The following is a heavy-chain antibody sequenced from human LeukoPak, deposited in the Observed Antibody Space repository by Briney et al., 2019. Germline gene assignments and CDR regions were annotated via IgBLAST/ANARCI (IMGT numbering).Heavy chain of an antibody. V-gene: IGHV7-4-1*02. CDR3: ARFSRQNTYYDILTGYYHLIPFDP. Sequence: WASVKVSCKASGYTFTSYAMNWVRQAPGQGLEWMGWINTNTGNPTYAQGFTGRFVFSLDTSVSTAYLQISSLKAEDTAVYYCARFSRQNTYYDILTGYYHLIPFDPWGQGTLVTVSS. CDR1: GYTFTSYA. D-gene: IGHD3-9*01. CDR2: INTNTGNP. J-gene: IGHJ5*02.